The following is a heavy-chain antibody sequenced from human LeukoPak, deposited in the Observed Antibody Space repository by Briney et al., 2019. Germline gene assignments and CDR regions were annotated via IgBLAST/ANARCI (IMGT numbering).Heavy chain of an antibody. J-gene: IGHJ3*02. CDR2: LNPNSANT. Sequence: GASVKVSCKASGGTFNTYAISWVRQAPGQGLEWMGWLNPNSANTGYAQKFQGRVTITRDTSISTVYMELSGLRSEDTAVYYCARDHRYCSGGTCLPGFDIWGQGTMVTVSS. V-gene: IGHV1-8*03. CDR1: GGTFNTYA. CDR3: ARDHRYCSGGTCLPGFDI. D-gene: IGHD2-15*01.